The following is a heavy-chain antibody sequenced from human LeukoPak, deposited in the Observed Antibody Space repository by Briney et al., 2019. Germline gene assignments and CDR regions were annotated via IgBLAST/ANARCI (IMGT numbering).Heavy chain of an antibody. J-gene: IGHJ4*02. CDR2: IYYSGST. Sequence: SETLSLTCTVSGGSISSYYWSWIRQPPGKGLEWIGYIYYSGSTNYDPSLKSRVTISVDTSKNQFSLKLSSVTAADTAVYYCARGSYYYDSSGFGYWGQGTLVTVSS. V-gene: IGHV4-59*01. CDR3: ARGSYYYDSSGFGY. D-gene: IGHD3-22*01. CDR1: GGSISSYY.